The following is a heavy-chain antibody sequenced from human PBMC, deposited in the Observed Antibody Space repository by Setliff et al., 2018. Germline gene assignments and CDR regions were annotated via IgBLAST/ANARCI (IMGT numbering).Heavy chain of an antibody. Sequence: GGSLRLSCASSGFTFGGSAMHWVRQAPGKGLEWVAFIWFDGGNKYHADSVKGRFTISRDNSKNTRYLQMNNLRVEDTAVYYCARGGVFGHFYFDLWGRGTLVTVSS. CDR1: GFTFGGSA. V-gene: IGHV3-33*01. D-gene: IGHD3-10*02. CDR3: ARGGVFGHFYFDL. J-gene: IGHJ2*01. CDR2: IWFDGGNK.